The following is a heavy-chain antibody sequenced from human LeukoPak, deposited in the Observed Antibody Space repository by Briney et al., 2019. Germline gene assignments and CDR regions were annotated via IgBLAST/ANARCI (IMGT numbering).Heavy chain of an antibody. CDR2: ISSNGGST. J-gene: IGHJ2*01. CDR1: GFTFSSYA. V-gene: IGHV3-64D*06. Sequence: GGSLRLSCGASGFTFSSYAMHWVRQAPGKGLEYVSAISSNGGSTYYADSVKGRFTISRDNSKNTLYLQMSSLRAEGTAVYYCVKDTSGYFDLWGRGTLVTVSS. CDR3: VKDTSGYFDL. D-gene: IGHD1-26*01.